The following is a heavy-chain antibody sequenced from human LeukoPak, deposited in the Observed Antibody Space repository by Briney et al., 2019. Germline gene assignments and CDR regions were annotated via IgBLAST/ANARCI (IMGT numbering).Heavy chain of an antibody. Sequence: GGSVRLSCAASGFRFNNHGMHWVRQAPGKGLPWVALIQPDGNDKFYADSVKGRFTVSRDNSKNTLYLQLNSLRAEDTAVYYCAKRDAETEFDYWGQGTLVTVSS. CDR2: IQPDGNDK. CDR1: GFRFNNHG. D-gene: IGHD2-21*02. J-gene: IGHJ4*02. V-gene: IGHV3-30*02. CDR3: AKRDAETEFDY.